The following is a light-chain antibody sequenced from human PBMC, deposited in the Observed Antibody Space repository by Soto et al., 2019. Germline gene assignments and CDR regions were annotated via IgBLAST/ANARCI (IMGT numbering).Light chain of an antibody. J-gene: IGKJ5*01. CDR1: QSVSSY. V-gene: IGKV3-20*01. Sequence: IVLTQSPGTLSFSPLEKATLSFRASQSVSSYLAWYQQKPGQAPRLLIYGASTRATGIPARFSGSGSGTDFTLTISRLEPEDFAVFYCQQYGSSITFGQGTRLEIK. CDR3: QQYGSSIT. CDR2: GAS.